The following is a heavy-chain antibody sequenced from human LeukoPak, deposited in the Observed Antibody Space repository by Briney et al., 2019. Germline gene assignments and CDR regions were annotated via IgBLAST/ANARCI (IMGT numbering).Heavy chain of an antibody. D-gene: IGHD3-10*01. J-gene: IGHJ3*02. CDR1: GFTFSSYG. V-gene: IGHV3-33*01. Sequence: GGSLRLSCAASGFTFSSYGMHWVRQAPGKGLEWVAIIWYDGSKKYYTDPVKGRFTISRDNSKNTLYLQMSSLRAEDTAVYYCARGLRGYDAFDIWGPGTMVTVSS. CDR2: IWYDGSKK. CDR3: ARGLRGYDAFDI.